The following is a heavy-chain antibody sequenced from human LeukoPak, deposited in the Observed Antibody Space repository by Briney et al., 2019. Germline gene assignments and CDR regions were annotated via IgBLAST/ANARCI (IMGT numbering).Heavy chain of an antibody. D-gene: IGHD3-3*01. J-gene: IGHJ4*02. V-gene: IGHV4-4*07. CDR3: AINSWNNYYYFDY. CDR1: GGSISSYH. CDR2: IYTSGGT. Sequence: SETLSLTCTVSGGSISSYHWTWIRQPVGKGLEWIGRIYTSGGTNYNPPLKSRVTMSVDTPKNQFSLKLSSVTAADTAVYYCAINSWNNYYYFDYWGQGTLVTVSS.